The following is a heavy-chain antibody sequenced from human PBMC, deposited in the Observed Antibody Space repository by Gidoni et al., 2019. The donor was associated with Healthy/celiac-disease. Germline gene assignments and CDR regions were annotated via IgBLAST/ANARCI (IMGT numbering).Heavy chain of an antibody. J-gene: IGHJ4*02. CDR1: GGTFSSYA. CDR2: IIPIFGTA. Sequence: QVQLVQSGAEVKKPGSSVKVSCKASGGTFSSYAISWVRQAPGQGLEWMGGIIPIFGTANYAQKFQGRVTITADESTSTAYMELSSLRSEDTAVYYCASGDYGGTFREYYFDYWGQGTLVTVSS. CDR3: ASGDYGGTFREYYFDY. V-gene: IGHV1-69*01. D-gene: IGHD4-17*01.